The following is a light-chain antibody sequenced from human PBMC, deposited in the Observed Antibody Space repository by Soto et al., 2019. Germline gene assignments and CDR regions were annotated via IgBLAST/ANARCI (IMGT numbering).Light chain of an antibody. J-gene: IGKJ1*01. CDR3: QQYGSSPWT. CDR2: GAS. Sequence: ENVLTQSPGTLSLSPGERATLSCRAGQSGSSRYLAWYQQKPGQAPRVLIYGASSRATGIPDRFSGSGSGTDCTLTISGLEPEYSAVINSQQYGSSPWTISQGTKVEI. CDR1: QSGSSRY. V-gene: IGKV3-20*01.